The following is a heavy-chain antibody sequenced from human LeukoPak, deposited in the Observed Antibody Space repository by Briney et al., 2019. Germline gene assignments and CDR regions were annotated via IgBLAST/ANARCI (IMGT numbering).Heavy chain of an antibody. Sequence: ETLSLTCTVSGYSISSGYYWGWIRQPPGKGLEWIGSIYHSGSNYYNPSLKSRVTISVDTSKNQFSLKLSSVTAADTAVYYCARVDQLLYYYFDYWGQGTLVTVSS. J-gene: IGHJ4*02. V-gene: IGHV4-38-2*02. D-gene: IGHD2-2*02. CDR1: GYSISSGYY. CDR2: IYHSGSN. CDR3: ARVDQLLYYYFDY.